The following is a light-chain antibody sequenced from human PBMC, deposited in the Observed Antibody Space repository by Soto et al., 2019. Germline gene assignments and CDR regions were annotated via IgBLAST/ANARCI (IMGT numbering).Light chain of an antibody. Sequence: DIQMTQSPSTLSASVGDRVTITCRASESIDSWLAWHQHKPGRAPKLLIYDASSLESGVPSRFSGSGSGTEFTLTISSLQPDDFATYYCQQANSFSLTFGGGTKV. J-gene: IGKJ4*01. CDR3: QQANSFSLT. V-gene: IGKV1-5*01. CDR2: DAS. CDR1: ESIDSW.